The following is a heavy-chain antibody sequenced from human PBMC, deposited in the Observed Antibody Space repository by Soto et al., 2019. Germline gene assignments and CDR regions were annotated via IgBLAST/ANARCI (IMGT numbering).Heavy chain of an antibody. Sequence: PGGSLRLCCAASGVTFSNAWMNWVRQAPGKGLEWVGRTKSKTDGGTTDYAAPVKGRFTISRDDSKNTLYLQMNSLKTEDPAVYYCTTEDEVGAGPWGQGTLVTVSS. CDR3: TTEDEVGAGP. J-gene: IGHJ5*02. D-gene: IGHD1-26*01. V-gene: IGHV3-15*07. CDR2: TKSKTDGGTT. CDR1: GVTFSNAW.